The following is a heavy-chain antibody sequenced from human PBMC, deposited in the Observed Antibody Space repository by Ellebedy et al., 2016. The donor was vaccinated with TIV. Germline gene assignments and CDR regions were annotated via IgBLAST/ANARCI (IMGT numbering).Heavy chain of an antibody. V-gene: IGHV3-30*04. CDR3: ARTSTTETLTTSLHH. CDR1: GSTFSMFA. CDR2: ISYDGSYK. J-gene: IGHJ1*01. D-gene: IGHD1-1*01. Sequence: GGSLRLSXAASGSTFSMFAIHWVRQVPGKGPEWVALISYDGSYKYYADSVKGRFIISRDNSKNTVYLQMSSLKSDDTAVYYCARTSTTETLTTSLHHWGQGTLVTVSS.